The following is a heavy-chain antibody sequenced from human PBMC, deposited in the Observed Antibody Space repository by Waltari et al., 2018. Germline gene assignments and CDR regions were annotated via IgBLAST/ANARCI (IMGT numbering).Heavy chain of an antibody. CDR1: GSSFHSYT. V-gene: IGHV3-21*04. Sequence: EVQLVESGGGLVTPGESLRLSCVASGSSFHSYTMNWVRQAPGKGLEWVSSIGANGDYIYYADSVRGRFTTSRDNARNSLYLQMTSLRVDDSAIYFCASHFEDYYYYMDVWGKGTTVTVSS. J-gene: IGHJ6*03. CDR2: IGANGDYI. CDR3: ASHFEDYYYYMDV.